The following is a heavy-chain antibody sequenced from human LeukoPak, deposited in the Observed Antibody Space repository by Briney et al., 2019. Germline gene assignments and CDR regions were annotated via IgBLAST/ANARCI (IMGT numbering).Heavy chain of an antibody. CDR3: ATSGWYLLPGVY. Sequence: SETLSLTCTVSDYSISSGYYWGWIRQPPGKGLEWIGSIYYSGSTYYNPSLKSRVTISVDTSKNQFSLKLSSVTAADTAVYYCATSGWYLLPGVYWGQGTLVTVSS. CDR2: IYYSGST. CDR1: DYSISSGYY. V-gene: IGHV4-38-2*02. J-gene: IGHJ4*02. D-gene: IGHD6-19*01.